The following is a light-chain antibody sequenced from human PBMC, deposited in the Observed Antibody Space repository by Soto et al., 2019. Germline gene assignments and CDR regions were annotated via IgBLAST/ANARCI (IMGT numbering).Light chain of an antibody. CDR1: SSDVGGYNY. Sequence: QSALTQPASVSWSPGQSITISRTGTSSDVGGYNYVSWYQHYPGKAPKLMIYEVSNRPSGVSNRFSGSKSGNTASLTISGLQAEDEADYYCNSYTSSSALVFGTGTKVTVL. CDR3: NSYTSSSALV. V-gene: IGLV2-14*01. CDR2: EVS. J-gene: IGLJ1*01.